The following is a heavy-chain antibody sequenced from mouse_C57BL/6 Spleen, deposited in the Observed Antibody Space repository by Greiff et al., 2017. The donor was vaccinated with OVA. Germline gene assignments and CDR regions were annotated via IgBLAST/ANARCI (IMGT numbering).Heavy chain of an antibody. V-gene: IGHV1-82*01. CDR3: ARDGSNYFDY. D-gene: IGHD5-1*01. CDR2: IYPGDGDT. CDR1: GYAFSSSW. Sequence: VQLQQSGPELVKPGASVKISYKASGYAFSSSWMNWVKQRPGKGLEWIGRIYPGDGDTNYNGKFKGKATLTADKSSSTAYMQLSSLTSEDSAVYFCARDGSNYFDYWGQGTTLTVSS. J-gene: IGHJ2*01.